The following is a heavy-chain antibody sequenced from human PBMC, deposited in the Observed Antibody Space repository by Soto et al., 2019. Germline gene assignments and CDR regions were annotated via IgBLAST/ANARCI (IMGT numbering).Heavy chain of an antibody. CDR3: ARSRITMVRGFDP. CDR2: INPNSGGT. D-gene: IGHD3-10*01. Sequence: ASVKVSCQASGYTFTGYYMHRLRQAPGQGLEWMGWINPNSGGTNYAQKFQGWVTMTRDTSISTAYMELSRLRSDDTAVYYCARSRITMVRGFDPWGQGTLVTVSS. V-gene: IGHV1-2*04. J-gene: IGHJ5*02. CDR1: GYTFTGYY.